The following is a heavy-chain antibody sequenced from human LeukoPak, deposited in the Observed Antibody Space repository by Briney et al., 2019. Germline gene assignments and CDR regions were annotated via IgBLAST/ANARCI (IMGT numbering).Heavy chain of an antibody. CDR1: GVSLSTRGAD. J-gene: IGHJ3*02. CDR2: IYWDDDK. Sequence: SGPTLVKPLSTLTLTCPFSGVSLSTRGADVGGIRQTPGKALEWLAIIYWDDDKRYSPSLKNRRTITKDTTENHVVLTMTNMHPVDTATYYCAHSPYDSRGRRAFDIWGQGTMVTVSS. V-gene: IGHV2-5*02. D-gene: IGHD3-10*01. CDR3: AHSPYDSRGRRAFDI.